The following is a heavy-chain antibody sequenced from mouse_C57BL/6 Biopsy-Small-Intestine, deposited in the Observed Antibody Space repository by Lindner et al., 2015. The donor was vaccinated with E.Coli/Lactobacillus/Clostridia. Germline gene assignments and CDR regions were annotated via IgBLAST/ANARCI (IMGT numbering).Heavy chain of an antibody. D-gene: IGHD6-1*01. CDR3: TGDVGQWVERGSFDI. Sequence: SVKVSCKASGYPFNKYGITWVRQAAGKGLEWMGWISGADGDTKYSQKFQGRVAMTTDTATSTGFLELRNLTPDDTAVYYCTGDVGQWVERGSFDIWGQGTMVTVSS. CDR1: GYPFNKYG. J-gene: IGHJ3*01. CDR2: ISGADGDT. V-gene: IGHV1-84*02.